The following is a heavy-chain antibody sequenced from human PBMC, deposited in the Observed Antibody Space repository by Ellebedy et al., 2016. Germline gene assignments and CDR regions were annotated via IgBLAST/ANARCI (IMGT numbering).Heavy chain of an antibody. D-gene: IGHD3-9*01. V-gene: IGHV3-7*03. CDR1: GFTFGNHW. Sequence: GESLKISCAASGFTFGNHWMTWVRQAPGKGLEWVANIKHDGSEEYYVDSVKGRFTISRDNAKNSLYLQMNGLRAEDTAVYLCASRPAEDRYFAVFDFWGQGALVTVSS. J-gene: IGHJ4*02. CDR3: ASRPAEDRYFAVFDF. CDR2: IKHDGSEE.